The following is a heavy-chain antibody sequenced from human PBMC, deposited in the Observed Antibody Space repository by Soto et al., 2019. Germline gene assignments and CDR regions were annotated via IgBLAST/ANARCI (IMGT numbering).Heavy chain of an antibody. CDR1: GFTFSKYA. D-gene: IGHD6-13*01. CDR2: MSDSGGNT. V-gene: IGHV3-23*01. CDR3: ARGIGTDCFDF. Sequence: PWGAQRLSCTASGFTFSKYAMSWVVQAPGMGLEGVSIMSDSGGNTFFGDSMKDRFTISRDNSKRTEYLQLNSVRAENTAIYFCARGIGTDCFDFWGQGTLVTVSS. J-gene: IGHJ4*02.